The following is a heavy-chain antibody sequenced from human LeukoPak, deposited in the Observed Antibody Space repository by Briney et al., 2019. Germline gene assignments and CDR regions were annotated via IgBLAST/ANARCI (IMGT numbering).Heavy chain of an antibody. J-gene: IGHJ4*02. Sequence: ASETLSLTCAVYGGSFGGYYWSWIRQPPGKGLEWIGEINHSGSTNYNPSLKSRVTISVDTSKNQFSLKLSSVTAADTAVYYCARDDSVVVPAAFLDYWGQGTLVTVSS. CDR1: GGSFGGYY. D-gene: IGHD2-2*01. CDR2: INHSGST. CDR3: ARDDSVVVPAAFLDY. V-gene: IGHV4-34*01.